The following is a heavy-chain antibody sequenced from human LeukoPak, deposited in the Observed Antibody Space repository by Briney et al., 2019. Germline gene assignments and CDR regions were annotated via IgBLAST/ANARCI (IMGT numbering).Heavy chain of an antibody. CDR3: ARVGLWHYPVDS. Sequence: PGGSLRLSCAASGFTFNTYSMNWVRQAPGKGLEWVSYITSSSSSIIYYGDSVKGRFTVSRDNAKNSLYLQMYSLRAEDTAVYYCARVGLWHYPVDSWGQGTLVTVSS. J-gene: IGHJ4*02. D-gene: IGHD1-7*01. CDR1: GFTFNTYS. V-gene: IGHV3-48*01. CDR2: ITSSSSSII.